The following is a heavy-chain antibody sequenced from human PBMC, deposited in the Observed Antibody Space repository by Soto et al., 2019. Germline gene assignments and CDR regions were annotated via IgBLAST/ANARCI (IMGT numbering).Heavy chain of an antibody. D-gene: IGHD1-26*01. Sequence: QVQLVESGGGVVQPGRSLRLSCAASGFTFSSYGMHWVRQAPGKGLEWVAVIWYDGSNTYYAESMKGRFTISRDNSKNTLYLQMNSLRAEDTAVYYCARPSGGSWSSFDSWGQGTLVTVSS. CDR1: GFTFSSYG. J-gene: IGHJ4*02. CDR3: ARPSGGSWSSFDS. CDR2: IWYDGSNT. V-gene: IGHV3-33*01.